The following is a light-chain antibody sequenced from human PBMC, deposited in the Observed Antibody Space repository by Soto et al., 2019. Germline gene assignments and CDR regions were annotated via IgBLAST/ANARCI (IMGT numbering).Light chain of an antibody. CDR1: SSDVGGYNY. V-gene: IGLV2-8*01. J-gene: IGLJ1*01. Sequence: QSALTQPPSASGSPGQSVTISCTGTSSDVGGYNYVSWYQQHPGKVPKLIVYEVNKRPSGVPDRFSGSKSGNTASLTVSGLQAEDETDYYCSTYAGGNNVFGTGTKLNVL. CDR2: EVN. CDR3: STYAGGNNV.